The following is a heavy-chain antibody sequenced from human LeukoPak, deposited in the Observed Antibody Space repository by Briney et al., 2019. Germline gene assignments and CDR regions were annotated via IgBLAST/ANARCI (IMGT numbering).Heavy chain of an antibody. CDR3: ARGGGVDILTGFQY. V-gene: IGHV1-18*01. CDR2: ISGYNGNT. Sequence: ASVKVSCKASGYTFSSYGLSWVRQAPGQGLEWMGWISGYNGNTIYAQKFQGRVTITTDTSTSTAYMELRSLRSDDTAVYYCARGGGVDILTGFQYWGQGTLVTVSS. J-gene: IGHJ4*02. D-gene: IGHD3-9*01. CDR1: GYTFSSYG.